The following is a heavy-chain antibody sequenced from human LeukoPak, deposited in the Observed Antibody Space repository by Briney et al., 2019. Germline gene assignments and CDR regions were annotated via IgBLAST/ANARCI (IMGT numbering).Heavy chain of an antibody. CDR2: INPNSGGT. Sequence: ASVTVSFKASVYTFTVYYMHWERQAPGQGQEWMGWINPNSGGTNYAQNFQGRVTMTRDTSISTAYMELSRLRSDDTAVYYCARGASGVYTVTTSWFDPWGQGTLVTVSA. D-gene: IGHD4-17*01. CDR3: ARGASGVYTVTTSWFDP. J-gene: IGHJ5*02. V-gene: IGHV1-2*02. CDR1: VYTFTVYY.